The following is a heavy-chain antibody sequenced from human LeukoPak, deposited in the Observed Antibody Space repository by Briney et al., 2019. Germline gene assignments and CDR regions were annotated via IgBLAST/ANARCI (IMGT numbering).Heavy chain of an antibody. CDR3: ARGSGGDGSGSL. V-gene: IGHV4-59*01. CDR2: IYYSVSS. J-gene: IGHJ4*02. CDR1: GDSISTYY. Sequence: SETLSLTCTVSGDSISTYYWSWIRQPPGKGLEWIGYIYYSVSSDYNPSLKSRVTMSVDMSTNQISLKLSSVTAAVTAVYYCARGSGGDGSGSLWGQGTLVTVSS. D-gene: IGHD3-10*01.